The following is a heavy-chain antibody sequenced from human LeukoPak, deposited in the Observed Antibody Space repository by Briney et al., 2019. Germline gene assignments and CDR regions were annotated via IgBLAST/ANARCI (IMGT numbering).Heavy chain of an antibody. J-gene: IGHJ4*02. CDR1: GFTVSSNY. V-gene: IGHV3-66*02. D-gene: IGHD5-18*01. CDR2: FYSGGST. CDR3: AIGLQLAFNY. Sequence: PGGSLRLACAASGFTVSSNYMSWVRQAPGKGLEWVSVFYSGGSTYYADSVKGRFTISRDNSKNTLYLQMNSLRAEDTAVYYCAIGLQLAFNYWGQGTLVTVSS.